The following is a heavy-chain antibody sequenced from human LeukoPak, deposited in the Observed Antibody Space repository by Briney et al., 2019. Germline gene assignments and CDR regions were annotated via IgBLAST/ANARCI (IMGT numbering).Heavy chain of an antibody. D-gene: IGHD6-19*01. CDR2: ISGGTT. CDR3: SRGSGWLSVY. Sequence: GGPLRLSCTASGFTFGDYLMSWFRQAPGEGLEWIGFISGGTTEYAASVKGRFTISRDDSTSIAYLQMNSLTTEDTAVYYCSRGSGWLSVYWGQGTLVTVSS. V-gene: IGHV3-49*03. CDR1: GFTFGDYL. J-gene: IGHJ4*02.